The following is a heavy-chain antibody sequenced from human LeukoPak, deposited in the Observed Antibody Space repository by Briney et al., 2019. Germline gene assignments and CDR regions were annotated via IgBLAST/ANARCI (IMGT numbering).Heavy chain of an antibody. Sequence: PGRSLRLSCAASGFTFSSYAMHWVRQATGKGLEWVSAIGTAGDTYYPGSVKGRFTISRENAKNSLYLQMNSLRAGDTAVYYCARARPNGSGSYLRNWGQGTLVTVSS. V-gene: IGHV3-13*01. CDR1: GFTFSSYA. CDR2: IGTAGDT. J-gene: IGHJ4*02. CDR3: ARARPNGSGSYLRN. D-gene: IGHD3-10*01.